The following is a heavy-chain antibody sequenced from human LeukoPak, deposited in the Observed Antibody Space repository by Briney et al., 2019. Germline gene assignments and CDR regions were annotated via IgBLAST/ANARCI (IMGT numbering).Heavy chain of an antibody. CDR1: GFTFSRYS. D-gene: IGHD3-10*01. CDR3: ARAMVRGVITPYYFDY. CDR2: IRGSGDST. V-gene: IGHV3-23*01. J-gene: IGHJ4*02. Sequence: GGSLRLSCAASGFTFSRYSMSWVRQAPGKGLEWVSAIRGSGDSTYYADSVKGRFTISRDNSKNTLYLQMNSLRAEDTAVYYCARAMVRGVITPYYFDYWGQGTLVTVSS.